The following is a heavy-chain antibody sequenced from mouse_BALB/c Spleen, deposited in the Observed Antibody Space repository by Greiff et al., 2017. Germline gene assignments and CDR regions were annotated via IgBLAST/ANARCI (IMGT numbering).Heavy chain of an antibody. D-gene: IGHD1-1*01. Sequence: QVQLKQSGPELVKPGASVKMSCKASGYTFTDYVISWVKQRTGQGLEWIGEIYPGSGSTYYNEKFKGKATLIADKSSNTAYMQLSSLTSEDSAVYFCARDGSSFHYWGQGTTLTVSS. CDR2: IYPGSGST. J-gene: IGHJ2*01. CDR1: GYTFTDYV. V-gene: IGHV1-77*01. CDR3: ARDGSSFHY.